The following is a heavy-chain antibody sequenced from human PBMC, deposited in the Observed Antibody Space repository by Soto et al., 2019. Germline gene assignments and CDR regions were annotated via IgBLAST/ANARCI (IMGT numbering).Heavy chain of an antibody. CDR2: INAGNGNT. Sequence: GASVKVSCKASGYTFSNYAMHWVRQAPGQRLEWMGWINAGNGNTRYSQKLQVRVTITWDTSASTAYMEMSSLRSEDTAIYYCARRITAYYYGMDVWGQGTTVTVSS. D-gene: IGHD3-3*01. J-gene: IGHJ6*02. V-gene: IGHV1-3*01. CDR3: ARRITAYYYGMDV. CDR1: GYTFSNYA.